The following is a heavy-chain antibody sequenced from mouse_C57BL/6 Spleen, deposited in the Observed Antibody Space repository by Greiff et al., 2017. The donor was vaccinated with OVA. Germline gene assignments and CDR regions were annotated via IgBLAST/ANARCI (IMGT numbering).Heavy chain of an antibody. CDR2: ISSGGDYI. D-gene: IGHD1-1*01. V-gene: IGHV5-9-1*02. CDR3: TRGFNYYGSSYGYFDY. Sequence: EVKLVESGEGLVKPGGSLKLSCAASGFTFSSYAMSWVRQTPEKRLEWVAYISSGGDYIYYADTVKGRFTISRDNARNTLYLQMSSLKSEDTAMYYCTRGFNYYGSSYGYFDYWGQGTTLTVSS. CDR1: GFTFSSYA. J-gene: IGHJ2*01.